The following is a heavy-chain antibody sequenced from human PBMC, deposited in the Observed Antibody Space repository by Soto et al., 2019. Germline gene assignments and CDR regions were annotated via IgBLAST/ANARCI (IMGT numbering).Heavy chain of an antibody. CDR1: GFTFSDHC. CDR3: ARLEFSIDYYYYYMDV. D-gene: IGHD1-1*01. CDR2: ISSTGGAI. Sequence: QVELVESGGGLVKPGGSLRLSCTASGFTFSDHCMSWIRQAPGKGPEWVSYISSTGGAIHYADSVKGRFTISRDNAKNSLYLQMNTLRAEDTAVYYCARLEFSIDYYYYYMDVWGKGTTVTVSS. V-gene: IGHV3-11*01. J-gene: IGHJ6*03.